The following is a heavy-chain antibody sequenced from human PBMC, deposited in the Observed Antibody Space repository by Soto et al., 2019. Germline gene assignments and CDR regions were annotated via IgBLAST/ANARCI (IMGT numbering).Heavy chain of an antibody. CDR3: ARTKVPYYYYGMDV. D-gene: IGHD1-1*01. V-gene: IGHV4-34*01. CDR1: GGSFSGYY. J-gene: IGHJ6*02. Sequence: SESRSLTCDVYGGSFSGYYWSGIRQPPGKGLEWIGEINHSGSTNYNPSLKSRVTISVDTSKNQFSLKLSSVTAADTAVYYCARTKVPYYYYGMDVWGQGTTVT. CDR2: INHSGST.